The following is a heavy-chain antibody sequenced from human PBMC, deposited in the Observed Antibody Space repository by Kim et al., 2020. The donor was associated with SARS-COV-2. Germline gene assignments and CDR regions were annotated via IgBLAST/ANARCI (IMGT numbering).Heavy chain of an antibody. Sequence: LKSRVTRSVDTSKNQCSLKLSSVTAADTAVYYCARGRAVAGRHHNWFDPWGQGTLVTVSS. J-gene: IGHJ5*02. V-gene: IGHV4-34*01. D-gene: IGHD6-19*01. CDR3: ARGRAVAGRHHNWFDP.